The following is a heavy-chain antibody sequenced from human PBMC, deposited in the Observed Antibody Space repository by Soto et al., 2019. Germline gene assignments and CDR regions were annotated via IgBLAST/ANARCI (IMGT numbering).Heavy chain of an antibody. Sequence: EVQLVESGGGLVQPGGSLRRSCAASGFTFSSYWMSWVRQAPGKGLEWVDNIKQDGSEKYYVDSVKGRFTISRDNAKNSLYLQINSPSAQDTAGFYCAGVGDSGWFDPWGQGTLVTVCS. CDR3: AGVGDSGWFDP. CDR1: GFTFSSYW. CDR2: IKQDGSEK. D-gene: IGHD1-26*01. J-gene: IGHJ5*02. V-gene: IGHV3-7*03.